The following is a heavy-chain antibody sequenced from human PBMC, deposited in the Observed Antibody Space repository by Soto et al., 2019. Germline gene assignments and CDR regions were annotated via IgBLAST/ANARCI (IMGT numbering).Heavy chain of an antibody. Sequence: QAQLVQSGPEVKKPGASVKVSCKASGYTFSSYGISWVRQAPGQGLEWLGWISPYDDDTKYAQNLQGRVRMPKDTSTRTVYMDLRSLRSDDTAIYYCARGGYYDSSGSRNYHYYGMDVWGQGTTVTVSS. CDR2: ISPYDDDT. J-gene: IGHJ6*02. CDR1: GYTFSSYG. CDR3: ARGGYYDSSGSRNYHYYGMDV. D-gene: IGHD3-22*01. V-gene: IGHV1-18*01.